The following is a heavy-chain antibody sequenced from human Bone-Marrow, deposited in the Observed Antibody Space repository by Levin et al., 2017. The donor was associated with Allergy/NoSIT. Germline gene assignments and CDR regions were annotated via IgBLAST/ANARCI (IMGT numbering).Heavy chain of an antibody. CDR2: IKNEIDGGTT. D-gene: IGHD1-26*01. CDR1: GFTFTDAW. V-gene: IGHV3-15*01. Sequence: SGGSLRLSCVASGFTFTDAWMSWVRQAPGQGLEWVARIKNEIDGGTTDYAAPVKGRFSISRDDSRNTVYLQMSSLKTEDTGVYYCTTARVGYWGQGILVTVSS. J-gene: IGHJ4*02. CDR3: TTARVGY.